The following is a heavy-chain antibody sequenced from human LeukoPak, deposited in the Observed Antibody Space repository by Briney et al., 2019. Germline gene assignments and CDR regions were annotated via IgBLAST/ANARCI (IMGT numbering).Heavy chain of an antibody. CDR2: INPNSGGT. CDR1: GYTFTGYY. J-gene: IGHJ4*02. V-gene: IGHV1-2*02. Sequence: ASVKVSCKASGYTFTGYYMHWVRQAPGQGLEWMGWINPNSGGTNYAQKFQGRVTMTRDTSISTAYMELSRLRSDDTAVYYCGRDLLSLFYYDSSGYPDYWGQGTLVTVSS. CDR3: GRDLLSLFYYDSSGYPDY. D-gene: IGHD3-22*01.